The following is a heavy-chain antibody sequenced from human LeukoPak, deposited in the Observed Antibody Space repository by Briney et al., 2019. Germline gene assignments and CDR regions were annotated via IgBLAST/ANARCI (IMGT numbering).Heavy chain of an antibody. J-gene: IGHJ4*02. V-gene: IGHV4-4*07. D-gene: IGHD6-6*01. CDR2: IYTTGGT. Sequence: PSETLSLTCTVSGSSISGYYWSWTRQPAGKGLEWIGRIYTTGGTNYNPSLKSRVTMSLDTSKNQFSLILSSVTAADTAVYYCARDGRSRYDSSHYWGQGTLVTVSS. CDR3: ARDGRSRYDSSHY. CDR1: GSSISGYY.